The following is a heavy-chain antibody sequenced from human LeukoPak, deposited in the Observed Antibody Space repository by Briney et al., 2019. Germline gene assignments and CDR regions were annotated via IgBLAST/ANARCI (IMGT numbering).Heavy chain of an antibody. J-gene: IGHJ4*02. CDR3: ARQDPYTTGWHFDY. CDR1: GGSISTSGYY. CDR2: IYSSAST. V-gene: IGHV4-39*01. D-gene: IGHD6-19*01. Sequence: PSEPLSLTCTVSGGSISTSGYYWGWIRQPPGKGLEWIGSIYSSASTYYNPSLKSRVTLSVDTPKNQFSLKLSSVTAADTAVYYCARQDPYTTGWHFDYWGQGTLVTVSS.